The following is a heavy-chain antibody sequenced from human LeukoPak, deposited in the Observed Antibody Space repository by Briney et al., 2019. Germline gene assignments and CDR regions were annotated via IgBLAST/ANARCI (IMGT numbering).Heavy chain of an antibody. Sequence: NPGGSLRLSCAASGFTFSDYYMSWIRQAPGKGLEWVSYISSSGSTIYYADSVKGRFTISRDNSKNTLYLQMNSLRAEDTAVYYCAKIGTAGTPDAFDIWGQGTMVTVSS. CDR1: GFTFSDYY. V-gene: IGHV3-11*04. CDR3: AKIGTAGTPDAFDI. J-gene: IGHJ3*02. D-gene: IGHD1-1*01. CDR2: ISSSGSTI.